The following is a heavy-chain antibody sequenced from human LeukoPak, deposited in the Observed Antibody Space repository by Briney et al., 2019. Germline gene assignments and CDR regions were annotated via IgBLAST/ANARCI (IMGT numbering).Heavy chain of an antibody. J-gene: IGHJ4*02. CDR1: GGSISSGSYY. Sequence: SETLSLTCTVSGGSISSGSYYWSWIRQPAGKGLEWIGRIYTSGSTNYNPSLKSRVTISVDTSKNQFSLKLSSVTAADTAVYYCARVYYDSSGYLILDYWGQRTLVTVSS. CDR2: IYTSGST. D-gene: IGHD3-22*01. V-gene: IGHV4-61*02. CDR3: ARVYYDSSGYLILDY.